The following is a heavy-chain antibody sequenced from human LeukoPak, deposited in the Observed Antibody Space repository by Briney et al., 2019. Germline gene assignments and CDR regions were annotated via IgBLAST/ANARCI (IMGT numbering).Heavy chain of an antibody. CDR2: ISHRGTT. V-gene: IGHV4-4*02. CDR3: ARHIGILGSRGFDY. J-gene: IGHJ4*02. D-gene: IGHD2-21*01. Sequence: SGTLSLTCDVSGDSMSNYWWSWVRQPPGKGLEWIGEISHRGTTNYNTSLKSRVTMSLDNSKNQFSLKVYSLIVADTAIYYCARHIGILGSRGFDYRGLGTLVTVSS. CDR1: GDSMSNYW.